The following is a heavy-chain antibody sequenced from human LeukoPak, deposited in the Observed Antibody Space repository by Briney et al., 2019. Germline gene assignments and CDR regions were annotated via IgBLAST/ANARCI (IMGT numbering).Heavy chain of an antibody. CDR2: IYTSGST. CDR3: ARDPRGIVGANHNWFDP. D-gene: IGHD1-26*01. CDR1: GGSISSYY. Sequence: SETLSLTCTVSGGSISSYYWSWIRQPAGKGLEWIGRIYTSGSTNYNPSLESRVTMSVDTSKNQFSLKLISVTAADTAVYYCARDPRGIVGANHNWFDPWGQGTLVTVSS. J-gene: IGHJ5*02. V-gene: IGHV4-4*07.